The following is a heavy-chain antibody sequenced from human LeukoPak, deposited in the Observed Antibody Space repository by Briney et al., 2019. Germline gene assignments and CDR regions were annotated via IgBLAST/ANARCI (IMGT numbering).Heavy chain of an antibody. CDR3: ARKLRYFDY. CDR2: ISYSGST. J-gene: IGHJ4*02. V-gene: IGHV4-59*12. D-gene: IGHD3-9*01. CDR1: GGSINTYY. Sequence: SETLSLTCTVSGGSINTYYWSWLRQPPGKGLEWIGFISYSGSTDYNPSLKGRVTISVDTSKNQFSLKLSSVTAADTAVYYCARKLRYFDYWGQGTLVTVSS.